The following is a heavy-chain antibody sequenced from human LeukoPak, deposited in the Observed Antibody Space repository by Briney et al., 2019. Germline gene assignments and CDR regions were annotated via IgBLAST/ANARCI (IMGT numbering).Heavy chain of an antibody. CDR2: INPNSGGT. J-gene: IGHJ6*02. V-gene: IGHV1-2*02. D-gene: IGHD6-13*01. CDR1: GYTFTDYY. CDR3: ARDLKRYSSSNYYYYGMDV. Sequence: GASVKVSCKASGYTFTDYYMHWVRQAPGQGLEWMGWINPNSGGTNYAQKFQGRVTMTRDTSISTAYMELSRLRSDDTAVYYCARDLKRYSSSNYYYYGMDVWGQGTTVTVSS.